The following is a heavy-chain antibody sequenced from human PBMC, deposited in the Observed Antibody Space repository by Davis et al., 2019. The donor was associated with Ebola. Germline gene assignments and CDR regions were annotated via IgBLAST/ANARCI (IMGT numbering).Heavy chain of an antibody. Sequence: PGGSLRLSCAASGFTFSSYGMHWVRQAPGKGLEWVAFIRYDGSNKYYADSVKGRFTISRDNSKNTLYLQMNSLRDEDTAVYYCARDFPAQDSRGYYHNTFDIWGQGTMVTVSS. CDR1: GFTFSSYG. J-gene: IGHJ3*02. CDR2: IRYDGSNK. CDR3: ARDFPAQDSRGYYHNTFDI. D-gene: IGHD3-22*01. V-gene: IGHV3-30*02.